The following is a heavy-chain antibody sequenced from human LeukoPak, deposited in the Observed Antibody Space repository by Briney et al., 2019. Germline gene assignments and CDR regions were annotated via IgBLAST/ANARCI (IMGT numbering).Heavy chain of an antibody. V-gene: IGHV3-30-3*01. CDR3: ARTYYDFWSGPHYFDY. CDR2: ISYDGSNR. J-gene: IGHJ4*02. CDR1: GFTFSSYA. Sequence: HPGGSLRLSCAASGFTFSSYAMHWVRQAPGKGLEWVAVISYDGSNRYYADSVKGRFTISRDNSKNTLYLQMNSLRAEDTAVYYCARTYYDFWSGPHYFDYWGQGTLVTVSS. D-gene: IGHD3-3*01.